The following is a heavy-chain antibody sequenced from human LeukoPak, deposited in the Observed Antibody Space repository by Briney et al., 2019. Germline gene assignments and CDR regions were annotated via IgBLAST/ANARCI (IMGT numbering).Heavy chain of an antibody. CDR1: GFTVSSNY. CDR3: ARDGYYDSNGYYFTSVY. CDR2: IYSGGST. J-gene: IGHJ4*02. V-gene: IGHV3-66*01. Sequence: GGSLRLSCAASGFTVSSNYMSWVRQAPGKGLEWVSVIYSGGSTYYADSVKGRFTISRDNSKNTLYLQMSSLRAEDTAVYYCARDGYYDSNGYYFTSVYWGQGTLVTVSS. D-gene: IGHD3-22*01.